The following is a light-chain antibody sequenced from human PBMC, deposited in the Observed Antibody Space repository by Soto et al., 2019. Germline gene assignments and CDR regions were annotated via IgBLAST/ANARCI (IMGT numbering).Light chain of an antibody. J-gene: IGLJ1*01. CDR1: NIGTKS. CDR3: QVWDSDSEHYV. CDR2: DDT. Sequence: SSVLTQPSSVSVAPGQTARIPCGGDNIGTKSVHWYRQRPGQAPVLVVYDDTSRPSGTPDRVSGSNSGNTATLTISRVEAGDEADYYCQVWDSDSEHYVFGGGTKVTVL. V-gene: IGLV3-21*02.